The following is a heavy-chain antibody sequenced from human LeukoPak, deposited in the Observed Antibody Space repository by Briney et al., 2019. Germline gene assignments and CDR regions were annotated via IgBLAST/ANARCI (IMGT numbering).Heavy chain of an antibody. J-gene: IGHJ3*02. Sequence: HSGGSLRLSCAASGFTVSSNYMSWVRQAPGKGLEWVSVIYSGGSTYYADSVKGRFTISRDNSKNTLYLQMSSLRAEDTAVYYCAKEEAADGDAFDIWGQGTMVTVSS. V-gene: IGHV3-66*01. CDR2: IYSGGST. D-gene: IGHD6-13*01. CDR3: AKEEAADGDAFDI. CDR1: GFTVSSNY.